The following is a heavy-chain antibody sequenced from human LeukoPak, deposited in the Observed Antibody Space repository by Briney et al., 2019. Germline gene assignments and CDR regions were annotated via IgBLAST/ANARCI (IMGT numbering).Heavy chain of an antibody. D-gene: IGHD1-26*01. Sequence: SETLSLTCTVSGGSISSGGYYWSWIRQPAGKGLEWIGRIYTSGSTNYNPSLKSRVTMSVDTSKNQFSLKLSSVTAADTAVYYCARDLGAESDYWGQGTLVTVSS. J-gene: IGHJ4*02. CDR2: IYTSGST. CDR1: GGSISSGGYY. CDR3: ARDLGAESDY. V-gene: IGHV4-61*02.